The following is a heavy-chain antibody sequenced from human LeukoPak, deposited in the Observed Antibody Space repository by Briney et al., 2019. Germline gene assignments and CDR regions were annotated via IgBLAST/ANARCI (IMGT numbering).Heavy chain of an antibody. CDR3: ARDSPSVTHRLYYYYGMDV. V-gene: IGHV1-58*02. CDR2: IVVGSGNT. CDR1: GFTFTSSA. Sequence: GASVKVSCKASGFTFTSSAMQWVRQARGQRLEWIGWIVVGSGNTNYAQKFQERVTITRDMSTSTAYMELRSLRSDDTAVYYCARDSPSVTHRLYYYYGMDVWGQGTTVTVSS. D-gene: IGHD4-17*01. J-gene: IGHJ6*02.